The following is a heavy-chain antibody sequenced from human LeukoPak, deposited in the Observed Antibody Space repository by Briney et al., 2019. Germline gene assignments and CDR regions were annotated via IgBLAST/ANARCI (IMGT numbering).Heavy chain of an antibody. CDR3: ATDFSSGDIAAAGIRYYYGMDV. Sequence: ASVKVSCKASGYTFTSYGISWVRQAPGQGLEWMGWISAYNGNTNYAQKLQGRVTMTTDTSTSTAYMEPRSLRSDDTAVYYCATDFSSGDIAAAGIRYYYGMDVWGQGTTVTVSS. J-gene: IGHJ6*02. CDR2: ISAYNGNT. D-gene: IGHD6-13*01. V-gene: IGHV1-18*01. CDR1: GYTFTSYG.